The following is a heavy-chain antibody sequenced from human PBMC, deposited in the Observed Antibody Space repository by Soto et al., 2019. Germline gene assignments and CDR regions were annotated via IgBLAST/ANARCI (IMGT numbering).Heavy chain of an antibody. V-gene: IGHV4-39*01. Sequence: KPSETLSLTCTVSGDSIISSDFYWGWVRQPPGKGLEWIGGIFYLGSSYYNPSLKSRVTMSVDTSKNQFSLRLRSVTAADTALYFCARHSLALRKNNWFDPWGQGIMVTVSS. CDR2: IFYLGSS. CDR3: ARHSLALRKNNWFDP. CDR1: GDSIISSDFY. D-gene: IGHD3-3*02. J-gene: IGHJ5*02.